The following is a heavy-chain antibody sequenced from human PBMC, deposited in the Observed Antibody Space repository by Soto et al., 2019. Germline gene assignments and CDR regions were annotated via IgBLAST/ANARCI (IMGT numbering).Heavy chain of an antibody. CDR1: GFTFSDYG. D-gene: IGHD5-12*01. Sequence: GGSLRLSCAASGFTFSDYGMHWVRQAPGKGLEWAAVIAYDGSNKYYADSVKGRFTISRDNSKNTLYLQMDSLRAEDTAVYYCAKNHQRAPSRDGYNLIDYWGQGTLVTVSS. V-gene: IGHV3-30*18. J-gene: IGHJ4*02. CDR3: AKNHQRAPSRDGYNLIDY. CDR2: IAYDGSNK.